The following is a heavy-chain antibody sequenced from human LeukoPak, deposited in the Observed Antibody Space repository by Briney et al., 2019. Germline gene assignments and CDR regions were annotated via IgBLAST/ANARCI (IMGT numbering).Heavy chain of an antibody. D-gene: IGHD3-10*01. J-gene: IGHJ5*02. CDR2: IHHSGTT. V-gene: IGHV4-34*01. CDR3: ARGLMRRVAPRITIIRGVRLDP. CDR1: GPSLSGYQ. Sequence: PSETLSLTCAVYGPSLSGYQWSWIRQSPGKGLEWIGEIHHSGTTNFYPSLDSRVTISVDTSKSQFSLNLTAVTAADTGVYYCARGLMRRVAPRITIIRGVRLDPWGQGTLVTVSS.